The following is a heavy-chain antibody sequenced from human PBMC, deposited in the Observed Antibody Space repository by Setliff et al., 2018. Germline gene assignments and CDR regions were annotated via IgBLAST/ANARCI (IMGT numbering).Heavy chain of an antibody. CDR3: ARDGSAFFYQN. D-gene: IGHD1-26*01. CDR2: INPNRDDT. J-gene: IGHJ4*02. Sequence: ASVKVSCKASGYTFTDSFIHWVRQAPGQGFEWLGWINPNRDDTKYAQKFQHRILMAKDTSLNTVYVELSSLRSDDTATYYCARDGSAFFYQNWGQGSLVT. V-gene: IGHV1-2*02. CDR1: GYTFTDSF.